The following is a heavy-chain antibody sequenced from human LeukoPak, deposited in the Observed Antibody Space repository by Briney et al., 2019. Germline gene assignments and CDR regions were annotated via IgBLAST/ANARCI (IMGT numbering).Heavy chain of an antibody. D-gene: IGHD3-10*01. CDR2: ISSSGNTI. CDR3: ARGGYGSGNYPPAY. CDR1: GFTFNTYS. V-gene: IGHV3-48*01. J-gene: IGHJ4*02. Sequence: PGGSLRLSCAASGFTFNTYSMNWVRQAPGKGLQFISYISSSGNTIYYTDSVQGRFIISRDNAKNSLYLQMNNLRAEDTAVYYCARGGYGSGNYPPAYWGQGTLVTVSS.